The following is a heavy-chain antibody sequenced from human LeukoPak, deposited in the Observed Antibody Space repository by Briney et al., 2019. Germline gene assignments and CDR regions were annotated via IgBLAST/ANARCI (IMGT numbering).Heavy chain of an antibody. J-gene: IGHJ5*02. CDR2: IYYSGST. V-gene: IGHV4-61*08. D-gene: IGHD6-19*01. CDR1: GGSISSGGYY. CDR3: ARVLARGQWLVNWFDP. Sequence: SETLSLTCTVSGGSISSGGYYWSWIRQHPGKGLEWIGYIYYSGSTNYNPSLKSRVTISADTSKNQFSLKLRSVTAADTAVYYCARVLARGQWLVNWFDPWGQGTLVTVSS.